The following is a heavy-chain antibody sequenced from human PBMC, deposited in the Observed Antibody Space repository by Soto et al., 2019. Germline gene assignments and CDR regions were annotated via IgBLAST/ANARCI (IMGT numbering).Heavy chain of an antibody. V-gene: IGHV3-74*01. CDR2: INSDGSST. D-gene: IGHD3-10*01. Sequence: LRLSCAASGFTFSSYWMHWVRQAPGKGLVWVSRINSDGSSTSYADSVKGRFTISRDNAKNTLYLQMNSLRAEDTAVYYCARGGYYGSGSYYAHYYYYGMDVWGQGTTVTVSS. CDR3: ARGGYYGSGSYYAHYYYYGMDV. CDR1: GFTFSSYW. J-gene: IGHJ6*02.